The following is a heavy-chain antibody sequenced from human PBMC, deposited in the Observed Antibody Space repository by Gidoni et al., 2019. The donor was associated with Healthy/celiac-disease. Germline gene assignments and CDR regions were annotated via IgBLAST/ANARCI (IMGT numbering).Heavy chain of an antibody. CDR3: ARGGWYGICCPFPFDY. D-gene: IGHD6-19*01. V-gene: IGHV3-7*03. CDR1: GFTWSRYW. CDR2: IKQDGSEK. J-gene: IGHJ4*02. Sequence: EVQLVESGGGLVQPGGSLRVSCAAAGFTWSRYWMSWVRQAPGKGLEWVANIKQDGSEKSYVDSVKGRFTISRDNAKNSLYLQMNSLRAEDTAVYYCARGGWYGICCPFPFDYWGQGTLVTVSS.